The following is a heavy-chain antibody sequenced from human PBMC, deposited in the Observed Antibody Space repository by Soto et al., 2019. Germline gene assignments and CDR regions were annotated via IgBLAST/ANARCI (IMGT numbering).Heavy chain of an antibody. J-gene: IGHJ4*02. D-gene: IGHD5-18*01. V-gene: IGHV3-73*02. CDR1: GFTFSGSA. Sequence: EVQVVESGGGLVQPGGSLKLSCVASGFTFSGSAMHWIRQASGKGLEWVGRIRSKANSYATVYAESVKGRFTISRDDSKNTAYLQMNSLTTEDTAVYYCTRHVDTTTAEDFDYWGQGTLVTVSS. CDR3: TRHVDTTTAEDFDY. CDR2: IRSKANSYAT.